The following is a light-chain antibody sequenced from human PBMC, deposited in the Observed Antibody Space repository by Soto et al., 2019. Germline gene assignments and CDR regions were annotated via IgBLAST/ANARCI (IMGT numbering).Light chain of an antibody. V-gene: IGKV1D-16*01. CDR2: AAS. J-gene: IGKJ5*01. CDR1: QGISNW. Sequence: DIQITQSPSSLSASVVDRVTITFRASQGISNWLAWYQQKSANAPKSLIYAASSLQSGVPSRFSGSGSGTDFTLTISSLQPEDFATYYCQQYNSFPLTFGQGTRLEIK. CDR3: QQYNSFPLT.